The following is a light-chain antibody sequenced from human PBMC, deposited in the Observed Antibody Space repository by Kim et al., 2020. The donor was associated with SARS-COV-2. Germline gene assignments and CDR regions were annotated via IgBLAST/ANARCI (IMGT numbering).Light chain of an antibody. CDR2: GSS. CDR3: QQYGSSPPT. Sequence: SPRARATLSCRSHPIISSRYLALYQQKPGPAPQVLLYGSSRRATGIPDRFSGRGSGTDFTLTISRLEPEDFAVYYCQQYGSSPPTFGQGTKVDIK. CDR1: PIISSRY. J-gene: IGKJ1*01. V-gene: IGKV3-20*01.